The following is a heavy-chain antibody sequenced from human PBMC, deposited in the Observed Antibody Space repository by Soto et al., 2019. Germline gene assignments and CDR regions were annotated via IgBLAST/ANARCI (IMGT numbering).Heavy chain of an antibody. Sequence: ASVKFSCKASGYTFTSYDINWVRQATGQGLEWMGWMNPNSGNTGYAQKFQGRVTMTRNTSISTAYMELSSLRSEDTAVYYCARGLVDCSGGSCYSGIYYYYYMDVWGKGTTVTVSS. CDR2: MNPNSGNT. CDR1: GYTFTSYD. D-gene: IGHD2-15*01. V-gene: IGHV1-8*01. CDR3: ARGLVDCSGGSCYSGIYYYYYMDV. J-gene: IGHJ6*03.